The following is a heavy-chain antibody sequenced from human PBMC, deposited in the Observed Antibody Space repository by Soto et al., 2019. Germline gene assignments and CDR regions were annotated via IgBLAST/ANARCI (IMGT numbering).Heavy chain of an antibody. CDR2: INHSATT. V-gene: IGHV4-34*01. CDR3: AGSIAVADNFDY. J-gene: IGHJ4*02. Sequence: SETLSLTCAVYGGPFSGYYWSWIRQPPGKGLEWIGEINHSATTYYNPSLKSRITVSPDTSKNQFSLKLTSVTAADTAVYYCAGSIAVADNFDYWGQGTLVTVSS. D-gene: IGHD6-19*01. CDR1: GGPFSGYY.